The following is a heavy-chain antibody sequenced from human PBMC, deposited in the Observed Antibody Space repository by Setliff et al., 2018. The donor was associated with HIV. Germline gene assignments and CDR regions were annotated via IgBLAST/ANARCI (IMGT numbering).Heavy chain of an antibody. CDR1: GFTFTSYA. V-gene: IGHV3-23*01. Sequence: LRLSCAASGFTFTSYAMNWVHQAPGKGLEWVSSISGSGSTTYYADSVKGRLTISRDNSQNALYLHMNSLRAEDTAVYYCAKLQEGHVYSHYDSWGQGTLVTVSS. CDR2: ISGSGSTT. D-gene: IGHD2-21*01. J-gene: IGHJ4*02. CDR3: AKLQEGHVYSHYDS.